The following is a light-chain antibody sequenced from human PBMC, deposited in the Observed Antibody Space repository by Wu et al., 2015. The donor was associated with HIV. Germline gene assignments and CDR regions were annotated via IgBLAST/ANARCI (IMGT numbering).Light chain of an antibody. V-gene: IGKV1-27*01. CDR2: AAS. J-gene: IGKJ1*01. CDR1: QGIGDS. CDR3: QNXNSAPRT. Sequence: DIQMTQSPSSLSASVGDRVTITCRASQGIGDSLARYQQKPGKVPNLLIYAASTLQSGVPSRFRGSGSGTDFTLSISTLQPEDVATYYCQNXNSAPRTFGQGTKVEIK.